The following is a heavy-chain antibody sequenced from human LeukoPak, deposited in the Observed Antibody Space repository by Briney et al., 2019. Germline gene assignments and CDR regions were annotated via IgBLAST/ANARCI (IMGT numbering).Heavy chain of an antibody. CDR3: ARDGRGDGYNMNDY. CDR2: ISSGSGTI. V-gene: IGHV3-48*04. J-gene: IGHJ4*02. D-gene: IGHD5-24*01. Sequence: GGSLRLSCAASGFTFSSYGVNWVRQAPGKGLEWLSYISSGSGTIFYADSVKGRFTISRDNARNSLYLQMNSLRAEDTAVYYCARDGRGDGYNMNDYWGQGTLVTVSS. CDR1: GFTFSSYG.